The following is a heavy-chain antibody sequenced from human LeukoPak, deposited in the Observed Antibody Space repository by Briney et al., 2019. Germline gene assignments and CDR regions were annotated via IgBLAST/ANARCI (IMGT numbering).Heavy chain of an antibody. D-gene: IGHD6-6*01. J-gene: IGHJ6*03. Sequence: PSETLSLTCTVSGGSISSYYWSWIRQPAGKGLEWIGRIYTSGITNYNPSLKSRVTMSVDTSKNQFSLKLSSVTAADTAVYYCARKRGAARSPPSRAYYYYYMDVWGKGTTVTVSS. V-gene: IGHV4-4*07. CDR3: ARKRGAARSPPSRAYYYYYMDV. CDR2: IYTSGIT. CDR1: GGSISSYY.